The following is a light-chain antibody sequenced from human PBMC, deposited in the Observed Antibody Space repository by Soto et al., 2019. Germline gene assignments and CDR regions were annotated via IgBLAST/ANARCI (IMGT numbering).Light chain of an antibody. Sequence: QSVLTQSSSASASLGSSVKLTCTLNSGHSTYIIAWHQHQPGKAPRYLMKLEGSGSYNKGSRVPDRFSGSSSGADRYLTISNLQSEDEAAYYCETWDSDTRVFGGGTKLTVL. CDR3: ETWDSDTRV. CDR1: SGHSTYI. J-gene: IGLJ2*01. CDR2: LEGSGSY. V-gene: IGLV4-60*03.